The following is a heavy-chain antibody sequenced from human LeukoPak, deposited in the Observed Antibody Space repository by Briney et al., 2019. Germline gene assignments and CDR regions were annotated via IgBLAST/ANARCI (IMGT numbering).Heavy chain of an antibody. CDR3: TRGQSYCGADCYSD. Sequence: GGSLRLSCAASGFSVSNYYMSWVRQPPGKGLEWVSVMYTGGGRYYGDSVKGRFTISRDNSKNTVFLQMNGLRVEDTALYYCTRGQSYCGADCYSDWGQGTLVTVSS. V-gene: IGHV3-66*01. J-gene: IGHJ4*02. CDR1: GFSVSNYY. D-gene: IGHD2-21*02. CDR2: MYTGGGR.